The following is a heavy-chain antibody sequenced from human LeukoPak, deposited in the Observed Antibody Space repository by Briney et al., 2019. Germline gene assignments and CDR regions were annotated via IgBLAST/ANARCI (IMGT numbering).Heavy chain of an antibody. V-gene: IGHV3-7*01. CDR3: AKDLSDIVVVPAAYDAFDI. CDR2: IKEDGSEK. J-gene: IGHJ3*02. Sequence: GGSLRLSCVASGFTFNDYWMTWVRRAPGKGLEWLANIKEDGSEKYYVDSVKGRFTISRDNAKNSLYLQMNSLRAEDTAVYYCAKDLSDIVVVPAAYDAFDIWGQGTMVTVSS. D-gene: IGHD2-2*01. CDR1: GFTFNDYW.